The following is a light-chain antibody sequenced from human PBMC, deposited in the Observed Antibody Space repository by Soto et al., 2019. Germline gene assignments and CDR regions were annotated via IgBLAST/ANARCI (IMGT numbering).Light chain of an antibody. CDR1: SSDVGGYNY. Sequence: QSVLTQPASVSGSPGQSITISCTRTSSDVGGYNYVSWYQQHPGKAPKLMIYEVSNRPSGISTRFSGSKSGNTASLTISGLQAEDEADYYCSSYTSSGIYVFGTGTKVTVL. CDR3: SSYTSSGIYV. CDR2: EVS. J-gene: IGLJ1*01. V-gene: IGLV2-14*01.